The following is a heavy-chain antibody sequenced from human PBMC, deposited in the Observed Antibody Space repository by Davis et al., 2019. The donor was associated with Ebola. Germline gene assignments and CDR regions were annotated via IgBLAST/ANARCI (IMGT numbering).Heavy chain of an antibody. CDR3: AREGDYGDHPFDY. V-gene: IGHV3-48*03. CDR1: GFTFSNYE. D-gene: IGHD4-17*01. CDR2: ISSSGTNI. Sequence: GESLKISCAASGFTFSNYEMNWVRQAPGKGLEWVSYISSSGTNIYYADSVKGRFTISRDNAKNSLYLQMNSLRAEDTAVYYCAREGDYGDHPFDYWGQGTLVTVSS. J-gene: IGHJ4*02.